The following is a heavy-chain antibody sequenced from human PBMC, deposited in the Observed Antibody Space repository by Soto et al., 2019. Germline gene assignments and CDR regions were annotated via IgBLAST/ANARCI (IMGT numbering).Heavy chain of an antibody. Sequence: GASVKVSCKASGYTFTGYYMHWVRQAPRQGLEWMGWINPNSGGTNYAQKFQGRVTMTRETSISTAYMGLSMLRSYDTAVYYCARDRAYCGGDCYSYYYYYGMDVWGQGTTVTVSS. J-gene: IGHJ6*02. CDR3: ARDRAYCGGDCYSYYYYYGMDV. V-gene: IGHV1-2*02. CDR1: GYTFTGYY. CDR2: INPNSGGT. D-gene: IGHD2-21*02.